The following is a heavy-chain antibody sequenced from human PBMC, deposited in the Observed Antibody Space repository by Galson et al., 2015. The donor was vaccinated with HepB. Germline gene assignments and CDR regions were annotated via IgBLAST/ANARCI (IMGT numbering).Heavy chain of an antibody. CDR1: GFTFSSYW. Sequence: SLRLSCAASGFTFSSYWMHWVRQAPGKGLVWVSRINNDGSATDYADSVKGRFTISRDNAKNTVHLQMNSLRAEDTAVYYCARMGGYDSSGYYGYSHQWGRGTLVTVSS. CDR2: INNDGSAT. CDR3: ARMGGYDSSGYYGYSHQ. V-gene: IGHV3-74*01. J-gene: IGHJ1*01. D-gene: IGHD3-22*01.